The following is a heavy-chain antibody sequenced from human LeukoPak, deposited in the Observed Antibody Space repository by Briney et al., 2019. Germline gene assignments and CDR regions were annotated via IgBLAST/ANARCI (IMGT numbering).Heavy chain of an antibody. V-gene: IGHV5-51*01. CDR2: IYPGDSDT. D-gene: IGHD2-15*01. Sequence: GESLKISCKGSGYSFSSYWIAWVRQMPGKGLEWMGIIYPGDSDTRYSPSFQGQVTFSADKSISSTSLQWNSLKASDTAVYYCARQYCSGGSCYSDYWGQGTLVTVSS. J-gene: IGHJ4*02. CDR3: ARQYCSGGSCYSDY. CDR1: GYSFSSYW.